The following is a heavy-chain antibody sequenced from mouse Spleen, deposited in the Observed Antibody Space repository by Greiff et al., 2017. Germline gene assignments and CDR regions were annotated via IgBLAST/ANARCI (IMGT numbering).Heavy chain of an antibody. V-gene: IGHV1-42*01. Sequence: VQLKESGPELVKPGASVKISCKASGYSFTGYYMNWVKQSPEKSLEWIGEINPSTGGTTYNQKFKAKATLTVDKSSSTAYMQLKSLTSEDSAVYYCATSGFDYWGQGTTLTVSS. J-gene: IGHJ2*01. CDR1: GYSFTGYY. CDR2: INPSTGGT. CDR3: ATSGFDY. D-gene: IGHD6-1*01.